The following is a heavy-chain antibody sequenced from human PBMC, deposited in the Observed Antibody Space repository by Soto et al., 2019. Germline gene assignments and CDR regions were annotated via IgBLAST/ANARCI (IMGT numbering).Heavy chain of an antibody. D-gene: IGHD2-8*01. J-gene: IGHJ4*02. V-gene: IGHV3-23*01. CDR3: AKMYEWYPKFDY. Sequence: PGCSLRLFCAAFGFTFSSYAMTWVRQAPGKGLEWVSAISGSGGSTYNADSVKGRFTISRDNSKNTLYLQMNSLRTEDTAVHYYAKMYEWYPKFDYWGQGTLVTVSS. CDR1: GFTFSSYA. CDR2: ISGSGGST.